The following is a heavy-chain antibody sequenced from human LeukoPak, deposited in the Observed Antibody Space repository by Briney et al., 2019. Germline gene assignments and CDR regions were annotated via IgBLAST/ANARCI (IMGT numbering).Heavy chain of an antibody. Sequence: SVKVSCKASGGTFSSYAISWVRQAPGQGLEWMGGIIPIFGTANYAQKFQGRVTITADESTSTAYMELSSLRSEDTAVYYCARANRFGFGELYGFDHWGQGTLVTVPS. J-gene: IGHJ4*02. CDR3: ARANRFGFGELYGFDH. CDR1: GGTFSSYA. CDR2: IIPIFGTA. D-gene: IGHD3-10*01. V-gene: IGHV1-69*13.